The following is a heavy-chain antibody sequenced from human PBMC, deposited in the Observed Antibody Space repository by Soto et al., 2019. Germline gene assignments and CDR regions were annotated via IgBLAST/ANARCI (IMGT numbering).Heavy chain of an antibody. CDR2: IYYSGST. J-gene: IGHJ3*01. D-gene: IGHD3-10*01. V-gene: IGHV4-59*01. CDR1: GGSIISYY. CDR3: ARVWGGAFDF. Sequence: SETLSLTCTVSGGSIISYYWSWILQPPWKGLEWIGYIYYSGSTKYNPSLKSRVTISVDTSKNRFSLRLSSVTAADTAVYYCARVWGGAFDFWGQGTMVTVSS.